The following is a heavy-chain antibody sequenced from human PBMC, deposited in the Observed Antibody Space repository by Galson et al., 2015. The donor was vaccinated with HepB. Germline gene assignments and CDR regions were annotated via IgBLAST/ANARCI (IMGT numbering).Heavy chain of an antibody. D-gene: IGHD1-26*01. Sequence: SVKVSCKASGYTFTSYGISWVRQAPGQGLEWMGWISAYNGNTNYAQKLQGRVTMTTDTSTSTAYMELRSLRSDDTAVYYCARDCGSYSWGSPAGCGYWGQGTLVTVSS. J-gene: IGHJ4*02. CDR2: ISAYNGNT. CDR1: GYTFTSYG. CDR3: ARDCGSYSWGSPAGCGY. V-gene: IGHV1-18*01.